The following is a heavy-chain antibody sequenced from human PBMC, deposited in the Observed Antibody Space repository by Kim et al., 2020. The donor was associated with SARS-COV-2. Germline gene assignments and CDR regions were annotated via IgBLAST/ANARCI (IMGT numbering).Heavy chain of an antibody. Sequence: SETLSLTCAVYGGSFSGYYWSWIRQPPGKGLEWIGEINHSGSTNYNPSLKSRVTISVDTSKNQFSLKLSSVTAADTAVYYCARGRGGLMAAGPLNFDYWGQGTLVTVSS. CDR1: GGSFSGYY. D-gene: IGHD6-13*01. CDR3: ARGRGGLMAAGPLNFDY. V-gene: IGHV4-34*01. J-gene: IGHJ4*02. CDR2: INHSGST.